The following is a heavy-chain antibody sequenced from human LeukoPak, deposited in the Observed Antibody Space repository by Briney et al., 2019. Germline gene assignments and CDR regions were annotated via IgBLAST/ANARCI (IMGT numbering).Heavy chain of an antibody. J-gene: IGHJ4*02. CDR3: ARGLLAYCGGDCPASSGSFDY. CDR2: VSSIGGST. V-gene: IGHV3-64*01. D-gene: IGHD2-21*02. CDR1: GFTFSSYA. Sequence: GGSLRLSCAASGFTFSSYAMHWVRQAPGKGLEYVSAVSSIGGSTLYANSVKGRFTISTDNSQNTLYLQMGSLRAEDMAVYYCARGLLAYCGGDCPASSGSFDYWGQGTLVTVSS.